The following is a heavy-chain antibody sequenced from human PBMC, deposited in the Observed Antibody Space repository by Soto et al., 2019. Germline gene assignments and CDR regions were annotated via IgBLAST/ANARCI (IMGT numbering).Heavy chain of an antibody. V-gene: IGHV4-30-2*01. CDR3: ARDXLEXNWFDP. CDR1: GGSIXSXGXX. CDR2: IYHSGST. J-gene: IGHJ5*02. Sequence: QLQLQESGSGLVRPSQTLSLTCAVSGGSIXSXGXXXNWIRQPPGKGLEWIGYIYHSGSTLYNPSLKSRXXXSXXXXXXXXXXXXXXXXXXXXXXXXXARDXLEXNWFDPWGQGTLVTVSS.